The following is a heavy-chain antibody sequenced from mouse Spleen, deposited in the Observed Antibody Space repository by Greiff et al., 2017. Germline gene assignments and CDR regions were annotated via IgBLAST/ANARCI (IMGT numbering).Heavy chain of an antibody. Sequence: QVQLQQSGAELVKPGASVKISCKASGYAFSSYWMNWVKQRPGKGLEWIGQIYPGDGDTNYNGKFKGKATLTADKSSSTAYMQLSSLTSEDSAVYFCARSRDGYYPSYWGQGTTLTVSS. CDR3: ARSRDGYYPSY. D-gene: IGHD2-3*01. CDR1: GYAFSSYW. J-gene: IGHJ2*01. CDR2: IYPGDGDT. V-gene: IGHV1-80*01.